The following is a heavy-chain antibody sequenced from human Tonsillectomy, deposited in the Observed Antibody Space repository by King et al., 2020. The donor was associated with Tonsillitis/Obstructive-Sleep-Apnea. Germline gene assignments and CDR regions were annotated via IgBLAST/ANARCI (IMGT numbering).Heavy chain of an antibody. CDR2: ISARGGST. J-gene: IGHJ6*03. CDR1: GFTFTTYA. V-gene: IGHV3-23*04. D-gene: IGHD1-1*01. Sequence: VQLVESGGGLVQPGGSLRLSCAASGFTFTTYAMTLVRQAPGKGLEWVSSISARGGSTYSADSVKGRFTVSRAISKNTLYLQMNCLRAEETAVYHCARTGTTPYYYYMDVWGKGTTVTVSS. CDR3: ARTGTTPYYYYMDV.